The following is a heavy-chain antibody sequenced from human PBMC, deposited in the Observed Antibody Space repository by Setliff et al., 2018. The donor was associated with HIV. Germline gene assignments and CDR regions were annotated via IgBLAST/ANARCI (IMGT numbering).Heavy chain of an antibody. V-gene: IGHV4-59*01. J-gene: IGHJ4*02. Sequence: SETLSLTCSVSGGSCSGYYWSWIRQPPGKGLEWIGYIYIYNSGSTNYNPSLTSRVTISADTSRNQFSLKLTSVTAADTAIYYCARGVNFDYWGQGTQVTVSS. CDR3: ARGVNFDY. CDR1: GGSCSGYY. D-gene: IGHD3-3*01. CDR2: IYIYNSGST.